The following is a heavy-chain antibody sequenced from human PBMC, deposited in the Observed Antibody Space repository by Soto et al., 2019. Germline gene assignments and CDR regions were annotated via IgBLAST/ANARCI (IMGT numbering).Heavy chain of an antibody. CDR3: ASGHVSASYHPTSHFDY. D-gene: IGHD1-26*01. V-gene: IGHV3-30*03. J-gene: IGHJ4*02. CDR2: ISYDGSNK. CDR1: GFTFSSYG. Sequence: PGGSLRLSCAASGFTFSSYGMHWVRQAPGKGLEWVAVISYDGSNKYYADSVKGRFTISRDNSKNTLYLQMNSLRAEDTAVYYCASGHVSASYHPTSHFDYWGQGTLVTVSS.